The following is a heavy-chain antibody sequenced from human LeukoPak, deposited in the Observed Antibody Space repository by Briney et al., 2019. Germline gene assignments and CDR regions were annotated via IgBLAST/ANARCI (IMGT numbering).Heavy chain of an antibody. CDR3: AKKRHYYDSSGPLDY. Sequence: GGSLRLSCAASGFTFSSNAMSWVRQAPGKGLEWVSGISGSGGSTNYADSVKGRFTISRDNSRNTLYLQMNSLRAEDTAVYYCAKKRHYYDSSGPLDYWGQGTLVTVSS. J-gene: IGHJ4*02. CDR2: ISGSGGST. V-gene: IGHV3-23*01. D-gene: IGHD3-22*01. CDR1: GFTFSSNA.